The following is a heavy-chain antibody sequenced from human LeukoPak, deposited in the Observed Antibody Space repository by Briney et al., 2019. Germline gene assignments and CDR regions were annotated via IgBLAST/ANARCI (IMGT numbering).Heavy chain of an antibody. V-gene: IGHV4-59*08. CDR1: GGSISSYY. D-gene: IGHD2-15*01. Sequence: KPSETLSLTCSVSGGSISSYYWSWIRQPPGKGLEWIGDIYYSGSTNYNPSLNSRLTISVDTSKYQFSLKLSSVTAADTAVYYCARQMGGYCSGGSCPYFDYWGQGTLVTVSS. CDR3: ARQMGGYCSGGSCPYFDY. CDR2: IYYSGST. J-gene: IGHJ4*02.